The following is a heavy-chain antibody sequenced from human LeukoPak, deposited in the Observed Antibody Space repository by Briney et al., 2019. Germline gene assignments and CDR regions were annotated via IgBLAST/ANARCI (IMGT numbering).Heavy chain of an antibody. D-gene: IGHD3-22*01. Sequence: PSETLSLTCTVSGASINSHYWSWIRQPAGKGLEWIGRIYISGSTNYNSSLQSRVTMSVDTSKNQFSLKLSSVTAADTAVYYCARLKYYDSMDWFDPWGQGTLVTVSS. J-gene: IGHJ5*02. CDR2: IYISGST. CDR3: ARLKYYDSMDWFDP. V-gene: IGHV4-4*07. CDR1: GASINSHY.